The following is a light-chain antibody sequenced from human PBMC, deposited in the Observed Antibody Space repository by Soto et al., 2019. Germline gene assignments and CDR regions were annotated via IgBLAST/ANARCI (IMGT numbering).Light chain of an antibody. CDR3: QQYNNWPGT. J-gene: IGKJ1*01. V-gene: IGKV3-15*01. CDR1: QSVSSK. Sequence: EIVLTQSPGTLSVSPGERANLSCRASQSVSSKLAWYQQKPGQAPRLLFYGASTGATGIPARFSGSGSETEFTLSISSLQSEDFAVYYCQQYNNWPGTFGQGTTV. CDR2: GAS.